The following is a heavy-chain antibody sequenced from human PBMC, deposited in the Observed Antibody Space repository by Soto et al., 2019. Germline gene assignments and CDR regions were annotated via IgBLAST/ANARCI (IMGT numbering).Heavy chain of an antibody. V-gene: IGHV4-4*07. CDR1: GASITGSSY. CDR2: FSLSGTT. CDR3: ARGMTPPGAPAWYYFDS. D-gene: IGHD2-8*02. J-gene: IGHJ4*02. Sequence: SDTLSLTCTVSGASITGSSYWSWIRQPAGKGLEWIGRFSLSGTTNYNPSLRSRVTMSADVSKNQFSLRLTSVTAADTALYYCARGMTPPGAPAWYYFDSWGQGTLVTVSS.